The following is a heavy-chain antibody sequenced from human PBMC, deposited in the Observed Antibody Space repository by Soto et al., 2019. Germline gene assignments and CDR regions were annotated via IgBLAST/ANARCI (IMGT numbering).Heavy chain of an antibody. CDR2: VSYDGSNK. Sequence: QVQLVESGGGVVQPGRSLRLSCAASGFTFSSYGVHWVRQAPGKGLEWVASVSYDGSNKHYADSVKGRFTIYRDNSRNTLDLQMNSLRAEDTAVYYCAKDTYYYDRSGYYTYDHWGQGTQVTVSS. J-gene: IGHJ4*02. CDR1: GFTFSSYG. V-gene: IGHV3-30*18. CDR3: AKDTYYYDRSGYYTYDH. D-gene: IGHD3-22*01.